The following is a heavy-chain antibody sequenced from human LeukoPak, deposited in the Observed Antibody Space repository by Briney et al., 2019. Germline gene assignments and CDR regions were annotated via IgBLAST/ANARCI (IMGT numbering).Heavy chain of an antibody. CDR1: GFTFSSYA. CDR3: AKDIVATIYFVDAFDI. V-gene: IGHV3-23*01. CDR2: ISGSGGST. D-gene: IGHD5-12*01. Sequence: PGGSLRLSCAASGFTFSSYAMSWVRQAPGKGLGWVSAISGSGGSTYYADSVKGRFTISRDNSKNTLYLQMNSLRAEDTAVYYCAKDIVATIYFVDAFDIWGQGTMVTVSS. J-gene: IGHJ3*02.